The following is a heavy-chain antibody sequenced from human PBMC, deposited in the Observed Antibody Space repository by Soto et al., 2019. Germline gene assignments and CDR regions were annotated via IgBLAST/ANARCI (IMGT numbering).Heavy chain of an antibody. J-gene: IGHJ4*02. D-gene: IGHD1-26*01. Sequence: GGSLRLSCAASGITLSSYAMIFVRQAAVKGPEWVSGISASGGSTSYADSVKGRFTISRDNSKNTLYLQMNSLRADDTAVYHCAKGQNSGTYRFYFDYWGQGALVTVSS. CDR2: ISASGGST. CDR1: GITLSSYA. CDR3: AKGQNSGTYRFYFDY. V-gene: IGHV3-23*01.